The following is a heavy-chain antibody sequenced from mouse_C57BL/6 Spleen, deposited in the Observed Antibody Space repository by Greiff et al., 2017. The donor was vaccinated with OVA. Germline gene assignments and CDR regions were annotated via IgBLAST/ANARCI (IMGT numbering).Heavy chain of an antibody. Sequence: QVQLQQPGAELVKPGASVKLSCKDCGGACTSYWMQWVKQRPGQGLEWIGEIDPSDSYTNYNQKFKGKATLTVDTSSSTAYMQLSSLTSEDSAVYYCARGFGITTVAYWYFDVWGTGTTVTVSS. CDR3: ARGFGITTVAYWYFDV. CDR2: IDPSDSYT. V-gene: IGHV1-50*01. J-gene: IGHJ1*03. CDR1: GGACTSYW. D-gene: IGHD1-1*01.